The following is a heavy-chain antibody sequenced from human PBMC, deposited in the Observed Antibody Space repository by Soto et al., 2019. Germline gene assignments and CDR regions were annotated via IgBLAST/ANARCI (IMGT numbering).Heavy chain of an antibody. V-gene: IGHV1-69*13. J-gene: IGHJ6*02. Sequence: ASVKVSCKASGGTFSSYAISWVRQAPGQGLEWMGGIIPIFGTANYAQKFQGRVTITADESTSTAYMELSSLRSEDTAVYFCVRLVIVVVVAGHNYYGMDVWGQGTTVTVSS. CDR2: IIPIFGTA. D-gene: IGHD2-15*01. CDR3: VRLVIVVVVAGHNYYGMDV. CDR1: GGTFSSYA.